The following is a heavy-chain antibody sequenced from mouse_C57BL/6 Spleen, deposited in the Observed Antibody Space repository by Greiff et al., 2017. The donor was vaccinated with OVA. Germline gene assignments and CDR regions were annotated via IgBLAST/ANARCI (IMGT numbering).Heavy chain of an antibody. CDR3: ARRAFDGYYFDV. V-gene: IGHV1-69*01. J-gene: IGHJ1*03. Sequence: QVQLQQSGAELVMPGASVKLSCKASGYTFTSYWMHWVKQRPGQGLEWIGEIDPSDSYTNYNQKFKGKSTLTVDKSSSTAYMQLSSLTSEDSAVYYCARRAFDGYYFDVWGTGTTVTVSS. D-gene: IGHD2-3*01. CDR1: GYTFTSYW. CDR2: IDPSDSYT.